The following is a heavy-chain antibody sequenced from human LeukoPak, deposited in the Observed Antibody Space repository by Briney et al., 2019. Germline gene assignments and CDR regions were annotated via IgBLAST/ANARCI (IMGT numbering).Heavy chain of an antibody. J-gene: IGHJ4*02. D-gene: IGHD1-26*01. CDR1: GFTFSSYA. CDR3: ARGVGNGFYYFDY. V-gene: IGHV3-64*01. CDR2: ISSNGGST. Sequence: GGSETLFCAASGFTFSSYAMHWVRQAPGKGLQYVSGISSNGGSTYYANSVKGRFTISRDNAKNTLYLQMGSLRAEDMALYYCARGVGNGFYYFDYWGQGTLVTVSS.